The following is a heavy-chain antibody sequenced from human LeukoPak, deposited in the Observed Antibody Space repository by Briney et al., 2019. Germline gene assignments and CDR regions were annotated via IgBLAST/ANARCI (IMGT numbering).Heavy chain of an antibody. CDR2: ISWNSGSI. CDR3: ARDGGRRDDY. CDR1: GFTFDDYA. V-gene: IGHV3-9*01. J-gene: IGHJ4*02. Sequence: PGGSLRLSCAASGFTFDDYAMHWVRQAPGKGLEWVSGISWNSGSIGYADSVKGRFTISRDNTKNSLYLQMNSLRAEDTAVYYCARDGGRRDDYWGQGTLVTVSS. D-gene: IGHD5-24*01.